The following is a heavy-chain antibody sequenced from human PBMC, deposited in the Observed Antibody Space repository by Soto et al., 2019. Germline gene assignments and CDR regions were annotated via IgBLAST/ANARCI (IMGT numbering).Heavy chain of an antibody. V-gene: IGHV1-2*04. CDR2: INPNSGGT. CDR1: GYTFTAYY. D-gene: IGHD5-18*01. J-gene: IGHJ4*02. Sequence: QVQLVQSGSEVKKPGASVKFSCKASGYTFTAYYMHWVRQAPGQGLEWMGWINPNSGGTNYAQKFQGWVTMTRDTPISTAYMEISSLRSDDKAVYYCERGEGLRYRYGYRSYVDYWGQGTLVTVS. CDR3: ERGEGLRYRYGYRSYVDY.